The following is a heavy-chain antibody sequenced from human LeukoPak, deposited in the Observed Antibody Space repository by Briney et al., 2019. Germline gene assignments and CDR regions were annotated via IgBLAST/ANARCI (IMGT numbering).Heavy chain of an antibody. CDR2: ISAYNGNT. D-gene: IGHD3-16*02. V-gene: IGHV1-18*01. CDR1: GYTFTNYG. J-gene: IGHJ4*02. Sequence: ASVKVSCKASGYTFTNYGISWVRQAPGQGLEWMGWISAYNGNTNYAQKLQGRVTMTTDTSTSTAYMELRSLRSDDTAVYYCARGAMITFGGVIPRYFDYWGQGTLVTVSS. CDR3: ARGAMITFGGVIPRYFDY.